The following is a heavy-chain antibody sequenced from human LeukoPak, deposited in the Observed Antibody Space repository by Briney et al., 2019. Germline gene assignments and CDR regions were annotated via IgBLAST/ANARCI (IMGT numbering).Heavy chain of an antibody. J-gene: IGHJ4*02. CDR1: GGSISSGSYY. CDR3: ARYNWNDVLFDS. CDR2: IYTSGST. Sequence: SETLPLTCTVSGGSISSGSYYWSWIRQPAGKGLEWIGRIYTSGSTNYNPSLKSRLTISVDTSKNQFSLKLSSVTAADTAVYYCARYNWNDVLFDSWGQGTLVTVSS. D-gene: IGHD1-20*01. V-gene: IGHV4-61*02.